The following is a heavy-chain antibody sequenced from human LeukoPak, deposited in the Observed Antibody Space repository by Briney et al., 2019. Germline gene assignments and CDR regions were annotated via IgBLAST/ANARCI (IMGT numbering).Heavy chain of an antibody. D-gene: IGHD1-26*01. CDR2: INPSGGST. V-gene: IGHV1-46*01. CDR3: ARDWFEWELLSAFDI. J-gene: IGHJ3*02. Sequence: ASVKVSCKASGYTFSSYYMHWVRQAPGQGLEWMGIINPSGGSTSYAQKFQGRVTMTRDTSTSTVYMELSSLRSEDTAVYYCARDWFEWELLSAFDIWGQGTMVTVSS. CDR1: GYTFSSYY.